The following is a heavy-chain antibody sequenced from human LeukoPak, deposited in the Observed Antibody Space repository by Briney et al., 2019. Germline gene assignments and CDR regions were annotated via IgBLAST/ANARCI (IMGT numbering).Heavy chain of an antibody. CDR3: ARVNSGSYPGGPYYFDY. Sequence: ASVKVSCKASGYTFTGYYMHWVRQAPGQGLEWMGWINPNSGGTNYAQKFQGRVTMTRDTSISTAYMELSRLRSDDTALYYCARVNSGSYPGGPYYFDYWGQGTLVTVSS. J-gene: IGHJ4*02. CDR2: INPNSGGT. D-gene: IGHD1-26*01. V-gene: IGHV1-2*02. CDR1: GYTFTGYY.